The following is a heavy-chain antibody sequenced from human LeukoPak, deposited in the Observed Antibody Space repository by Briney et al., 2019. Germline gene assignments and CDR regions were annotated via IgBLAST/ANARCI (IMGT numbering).Heavy chain of an antibody. J-gene: IGHJ4*02. CDR2: ISGGGGDYS. Sequence: PGGSLRLYCVGSGFTFKSFALTWVRQAPGKGLEWVSAISGGGGDYSYSADSVKGRFKISRGDSKNTVYLQMNSLRAEDTAVYYCAKAQDRQSVELVGYWGQGTLVTVSS. CDR3: AKAQDRQSVELVGY. CDR1: GFTFKSFA. V-gene: IGHV3-23*01. D-gene: IGHD1-7*01.